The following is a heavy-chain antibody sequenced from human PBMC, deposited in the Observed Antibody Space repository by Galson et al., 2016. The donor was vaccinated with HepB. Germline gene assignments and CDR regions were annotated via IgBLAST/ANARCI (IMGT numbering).Heavy chain of an antibody. V-gene: IGHV3-74*03. CDR2: INNDGSNT. CDR1: GFTFSSYW. J-gene: IGHJ3*02. D-gene: IGHD6-19*01. CDR3: AKKGYSSGKFDAFDI. Sequence: SLRLSCAASGFTFSSYWMNWVRQAPGKGLVWVSRINNDGSNTTYADSVKGRFTISRDNAKSTLYLQMSSLRADDTAVYSCAKKGYSSGKFDAFDIWGQGTVVTVSS.